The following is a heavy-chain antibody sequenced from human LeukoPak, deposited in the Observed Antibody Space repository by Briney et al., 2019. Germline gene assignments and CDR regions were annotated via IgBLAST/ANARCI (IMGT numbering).Heavy chain of an antibody. CDR3: AKLDPVIRLGFGY. V-gene: IGHV4-61*01. CDR1: GGSISSGSYY. CDR2: IYYSGST. Sequence: SQTLSLTCTVSGGSISSGSYYWSWIRQPPGKGLEWIGYIYYSGSTNYNPSLKSRVTISVDTSKNQFSLKLSSVTAADTAVYYCAKLDPVIRLGFGYWGQGTLVTVSS. D-gene: IGHD2/OR15-2a*01. J-gene: IGHJ4*02.